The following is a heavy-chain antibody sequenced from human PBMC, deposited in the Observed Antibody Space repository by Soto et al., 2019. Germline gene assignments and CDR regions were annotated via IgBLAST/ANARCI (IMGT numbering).Heavy chain of an antibody. Sequence: QVQLVESGGGVVQPGRSLRLSCAASGFTFSSYAMHWVRQAPGKGLEWGAVISYDGSNKYYADSVKGRFTISRDNSKNTLYLQMNSLRAEDTAVYYCARPTSGSYYPWYFDYWGQGTLVTVSS. V-gene: IGHV3-30-3*01. J-gene: IGHJ4*02. CDR1: GFTFSSYA. CDR2: ISYDGSNK. CDR3: ARPTSGSYYPWYFDY. D-gene: IGHD1-26*01.